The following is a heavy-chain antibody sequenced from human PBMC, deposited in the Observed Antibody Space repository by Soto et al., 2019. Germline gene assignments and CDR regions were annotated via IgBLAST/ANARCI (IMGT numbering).Heavy chain of an antibody. J-gene: IGHJ5*02. CDR3: ERGGGRNYQSFDT. V-gene: IGHV3-7*01. Sequence: GGSLRLSCAASGFTFTRFWMTWVRQAPGKGLEWVANIKEDGSEKYYMDSVKGRFTISRDNPKNSLYLQMNSLRVEDTAVYYCERGGGRNYQSFDTWGQGTLVTVSS. CDR2: IKEDGSEK. CDR1: GFTFTRFW. D-gene: IGHD2-2*01.